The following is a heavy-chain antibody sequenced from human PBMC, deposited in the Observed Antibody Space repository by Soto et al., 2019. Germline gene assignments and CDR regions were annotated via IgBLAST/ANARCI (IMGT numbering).Heavy chain of an antibody. V-gene: IGHV1-69*02. Sequence: QVQLVQSGAEVKKPGSSVKVSCKASGGTFSRHIINWVRQAPGQGLEWMGRIIPIVDITKYAQNFQGRVTITADKSTSTAYMELSSLRSEDTAVYYCARVECEGMDVWGQGTTVTVSS. CDR1: GGTFSRHI. J-gene: IGHJ6*02. CDR3: ARVECEGMDV. CDR2: IIPIVDIT.